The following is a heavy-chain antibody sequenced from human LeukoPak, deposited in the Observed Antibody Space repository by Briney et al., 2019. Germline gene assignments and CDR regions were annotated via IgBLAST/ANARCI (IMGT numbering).Heavy chain of an antibody. CDR2: IYYSGST. V-gene: IGHV4-61*05. CDR1: GGSISSSSYY. J-gene: IGHJ6*03. Sequence: SETLSLTCTVSGGSISSSSYYWGWIRQPPGKGLEWIGYIYYSGSTNYNPSLKSRVTISVDTSKNQFSLKLSSVTAADTAVYYCARSEGVSYYYMDVWGKGTTVTVSS. CDR3: ARSEGVSYYYMDV. D-gene: IGHD2-8*01.